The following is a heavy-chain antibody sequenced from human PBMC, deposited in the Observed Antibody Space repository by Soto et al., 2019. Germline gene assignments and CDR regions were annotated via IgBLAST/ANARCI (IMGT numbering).Heavy chain of an antibody. CDR1: GYTFTSYA. CDR3: ARDPWDDSGYGNYDY. J-gene: IGHJ4*02. CDR2: INTNTGDP. Sequence: ASVKVSCKASGYTFTSYAMNWVRQAPGQGLEWMGWINTNTGDPTYAQGFTGRFVFSLDTSVSTAYLQICSLKAEDTAVYYCARDPWDDSGYGNYDYWGQGTLVTLSS. D-gene: IGHD5-12*01. V-gene: IGHV7-4-1*01.